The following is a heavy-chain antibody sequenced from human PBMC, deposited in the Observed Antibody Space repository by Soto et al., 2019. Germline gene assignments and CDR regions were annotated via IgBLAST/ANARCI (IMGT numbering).Heavy chain of an antibody. CDR3: ARSYGDPEDYYYYYGMDV. CDR1: AGSISSYY. D-gene: IGHD2-21*02. Sequence: SETLSLTCTVSAGSISSYYWSWIRQPAGKGLEWIGRIYTSGSTNYNPSLKSRVTMSVDTSKNQFSLKLSSVTAADTAVYYCARSYGDPEDYYYYYGMDVWGQGTTVTVSS. CDR2: IYTSGST. V-gene: IGHV4-4*07. J-gene: IGHJ6*02.